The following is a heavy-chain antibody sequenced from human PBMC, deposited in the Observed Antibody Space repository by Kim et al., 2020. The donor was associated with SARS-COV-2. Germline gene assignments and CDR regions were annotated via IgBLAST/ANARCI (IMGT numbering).Heavy chain of an antibody. D-gene: IGHD3-10*01. V-gene: IGHV3-30*01. CDR3: ARDKDYYGSGSYYNALFY. J-gene: IGHJ4*02. Sequence: KGRFTNSRKNSKNTLYLQMNSLRAEDTAVYYCARDKDYYGSGSYYNALFYWGQGTLVTVSS.